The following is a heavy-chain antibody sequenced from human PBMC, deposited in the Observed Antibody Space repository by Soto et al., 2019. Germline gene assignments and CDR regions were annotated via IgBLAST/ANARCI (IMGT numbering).Heavy chain of an antibody. J-gene: IGHJ4*02. CDR3: ARDFDY. Sequence: SGGSLRLSCAASVFPLSSYSMNWVRQAPGKGLEWVSVIYSGGSTYYADSVKGRFTISRDNSKNTLYLQMNSLRAEDTAVYYCARDFDYWGQGTLVTFSS. CDR2: IYSGGST. V-gene: IGHV3-53*01. CDR1: VFPLSSYS.